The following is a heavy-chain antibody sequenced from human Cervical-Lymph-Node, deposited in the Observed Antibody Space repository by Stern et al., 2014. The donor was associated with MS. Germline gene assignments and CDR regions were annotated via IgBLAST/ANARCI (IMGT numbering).Heavy chain of an antibody. CDR3: ARDEGTYWFDS. CDR2: INPDRGDT. J-gene: IGHJ5*01. Sequence: VQLVESGAEVKKPGASVKVSCKASGYSFSQYYLHWVRQAPGQGLEWMGWINPDRGDTEYAQKFQGRVTMTRDTSIRTVYMELKRLTSDDTGIYYCARDEGTYWFDSWGQGARISVSS. CDR1: GYSFSQYY. D-gene: IGHD1-7*01. V-gene: IGHV1-2*02.